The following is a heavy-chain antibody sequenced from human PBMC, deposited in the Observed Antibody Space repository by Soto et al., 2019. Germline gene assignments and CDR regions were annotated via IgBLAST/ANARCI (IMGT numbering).Heavy chain of an antibody. J-gene: IGHJ2*01. CDR3: ARPNDNGDYDWNFDL. V-gene: IGHV3-73*02. D-gene: IGHD4-17*01. Sequence: QLVESGGGLVQPGGSLKLSCAASGFTFSDSALHWVRQASGKGLEWVARIRNKVNNYATIYAASVKGRFSISRDDSKSTAYLHLNSLKTEDTAVYYCARPNDNGDYDWNFDLWGRGTPVTVSS. CDR1: GFTFSDSA. CDR2: IRNKVNNYAT.